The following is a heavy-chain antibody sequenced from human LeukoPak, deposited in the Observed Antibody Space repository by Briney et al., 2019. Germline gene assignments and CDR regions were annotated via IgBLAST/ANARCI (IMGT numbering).Heavy chain of an antibody. J-gene: IGHJ4*02. CDR2: ISDSGGST. D-gene: IGHD2-8*01. CDR3: AKDTSIGRYCTNGVCSPFDY. Sequence: GGSLRLSCAASGFTFSSYAMSWVRQAPGKGLEWVSAISDSGGSTYDADSVKGRFTISRDNSKNTLYLQMNSLRAEDTAVYYCAKDTSIGRYCTNGVCSPFDYRGQGTLVTVSS. V-gene: IGHV3-23*01. CDR1: GFTFSSYA.